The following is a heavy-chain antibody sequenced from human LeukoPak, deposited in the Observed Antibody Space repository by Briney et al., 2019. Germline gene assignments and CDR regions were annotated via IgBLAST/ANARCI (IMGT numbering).Heavy chain of an antibody. D-gene: IGHD3-22*01. CDR1: GGSFSGYY. Sequence: PSETLSLTCAVYGGSFSGYYWSWIRQPAGKGLEWIGRIYTSGSTNYNPSLKSRVTMSVDTPKNQFSLKLSSVTAADTAVYYCARDHITMIVAWGQGTLVTVSS. J-gene: IGHJ4*02. CDR2: IYTSGST. CDR3: ARDHITMIVA. V-gene: IGHV4-4*07.